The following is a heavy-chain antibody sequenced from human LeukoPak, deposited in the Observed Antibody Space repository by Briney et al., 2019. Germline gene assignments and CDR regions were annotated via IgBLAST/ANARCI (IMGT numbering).Heavy chain of an antibody. V-gene: IGHV3-23*01. CDR1: GFTFSSYA. CDR3: ATDPFGELLSIN. J-gene: IGHJ4*02. Sequence: PGGSLRLSCAASGFTFSSYAMSWVRQAPGKGLEWVSSISGSGSSTYYADSVKGRFTISRDNSKNTLFLQMNSLRAEDTAVYYWATDPFGELLSINGGEGTLLTLP. CDR2: ISGSGSST. D-gene: IGHD3-10*01.